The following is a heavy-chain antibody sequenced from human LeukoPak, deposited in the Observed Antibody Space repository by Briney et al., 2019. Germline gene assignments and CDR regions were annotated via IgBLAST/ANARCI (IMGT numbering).Heavy chain of an antibody. CDR3: ARADGYNSPFDY. CDR2: INPNSGGT. J-gene: IGHJ4*02. D-gene: IGHD5-24*01. CDR1: GGTFSSYA. Sequence: ASVKVSCKASGGTFSSYAISWVRQAPGQGLEWMGWINPNSGGTNYAQKFQGWVTMTRDTSISTAYMELSRLRSDDTAVYYRARADGYNSPFDYWGQGTLVTVSS. V-gene: IGHV1-2*04.